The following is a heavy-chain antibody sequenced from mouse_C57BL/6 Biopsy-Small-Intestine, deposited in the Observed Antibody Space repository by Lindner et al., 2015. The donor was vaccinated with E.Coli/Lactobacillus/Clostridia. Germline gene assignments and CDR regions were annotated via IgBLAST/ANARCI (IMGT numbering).Heavy chain of an antibody. CDR1: GFTFNTFA. CDR3: VRDRYSNYGGVMDY. Sequence: VQLQESGGGLVQPKGSLKLSCAASGFTFNTFAMHWVRQAPGKGLEWVARIRSKSNDFATYYADSVKDRFTISGDDSQSMLYLQMNNLKTEDTAMYYCVRDRYSNYGGVMDYWGQGTSVTVSS. CDR2: IRSKSNDFAT. D-gene: IGHD2-5*01. V-gene: IGHV10-3*01. J-gene: IGHJ4*01.